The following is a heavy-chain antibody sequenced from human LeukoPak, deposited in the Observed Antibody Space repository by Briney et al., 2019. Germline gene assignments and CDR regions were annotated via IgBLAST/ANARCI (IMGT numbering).Heavy chain of an antibody. D-gene: IGHD4-17*01. CDR2: IYYSGKT. CDR3: ARHAPIKTTVTTSHAFDI. CDR1: GGSIRSSSYY. J-gene: IGHJ3*02. Sequence: SETLTLTCTVSGGSIRSSSYYWGWIRQPPGKGLEWFGSIYYSGKTYYYPPLKSRVTISVDTSKNQFSLRLSSVTAADTAVYYCARHAPIKTTVTTSHAFDIWGQGTMVTVSS. V-gene: IGHV4-39*01.